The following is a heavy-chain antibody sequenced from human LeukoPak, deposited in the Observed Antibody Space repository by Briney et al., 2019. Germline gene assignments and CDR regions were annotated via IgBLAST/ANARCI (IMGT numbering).Heavy chain of an antibody. J-gene: IGHJ6*02. CDR3: ARVYKGYSSGWAGFLDV. CDR1: GFTVSSNY. D-gene: IGHD6-19*01. Sequence: GGSLRLSCAASGFTVSSNYMSWVRQAPGKGLEWDSVIYSGGSTYYADSVKGRFTISRDNSKNTLYLQMNSLRAEDTAVYYCARVYKGYSSGWAGFLDVWGQGTTVTVSS. V-gene: IGHV3-53*01. CDR2: IYSGGST.